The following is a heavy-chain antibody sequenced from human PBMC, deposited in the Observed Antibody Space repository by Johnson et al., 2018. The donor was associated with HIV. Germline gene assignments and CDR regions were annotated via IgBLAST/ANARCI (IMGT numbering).Heavy chain of an antibody. Sequence: QMHLVESGGGVVQPGRSLRLSCAASGFTFSSYGMHWVRQAPGKGLEWVAIISYDGSNKYYADSVKGRFTISRDNSKNTLYLQMNSLRAEDTAVYYCARAFSSGWYPHDAFDIWGQGTMVTVSS. CDR3: ARAFSSGWYPHDAFDI. CDR1: GFTFSSYG. V-gene: IGHV3-30*03. J-gene: IGHJ3*02. CDR2: ISYDGSNK. D-gene: IGHD6-19*01.